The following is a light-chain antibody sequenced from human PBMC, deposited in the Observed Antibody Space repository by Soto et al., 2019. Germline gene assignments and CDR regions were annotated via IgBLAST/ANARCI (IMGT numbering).Light chain of an antibody. Sequence: DIQMTQSPSTLSTSVGDRDTITCRASQSISTWLAWYQHKPGKAPKLLIYQASSLEGGVPSRFSGSGSGTEFTLTISSLQPDDFATYYCQQYITYSRTFGQGTSVETK. J-gene: IGKJ2*02. CDR3: QQYITYSRT. CDR1: QSISTW. V-gene: IGKV1-5*03. CDR2: QAS.